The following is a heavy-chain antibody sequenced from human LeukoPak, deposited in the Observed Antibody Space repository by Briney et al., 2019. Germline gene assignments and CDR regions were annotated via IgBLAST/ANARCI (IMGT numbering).Heavy chain of an antibody. D-gene: IGHD6-13*01. Sequence: SETLSLTCTVSGGSISSYYWSWIRQPAGKGLEWIGRIYTSGSTNYNPSLKSRVTISVDTSKNQFSLKLSSVTAADTAVYYCARSLSSSWLDAFDIWGQGTMVTVSS. J-gene: IGHJ3*02. CDR1: GGSISSYY. V-gene: IGHV4-4*07. CDR2: IYTSGST. CDR3: ARSLSSSWLDAFDI.